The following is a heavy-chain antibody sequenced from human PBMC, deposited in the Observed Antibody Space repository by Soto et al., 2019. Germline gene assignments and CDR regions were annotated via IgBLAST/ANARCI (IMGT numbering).Heavy chain of an antibody. D-gene: IGHD6-13*01. J-gene: IGHJ5*02. CDR2: ITSSGSLI. V-gene: IGHV3-48*03. Sequence: EVQLVESGGGLVQPGGSLRLSCAASGFTFSSYDMNWVRQAPGKGLEWVSYITSSGSLIYYADSVRGRFTVSRDNAKNSLYLQMNSLRAEDMGVYYCARTMYSNRGWFDPWGQGTLVTVSS. CDR3: ARTMYSNRGWFDP. CDR1: GFTFSSYD.